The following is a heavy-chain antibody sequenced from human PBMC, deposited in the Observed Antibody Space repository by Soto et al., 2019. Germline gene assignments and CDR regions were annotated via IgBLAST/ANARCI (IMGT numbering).Heavy chain of an antibody. J-gene: IGHJ6*02. D-gene: IGHD2-21*02. CDR1: GDSISSDCYH. V-gene: IGHV4-30-4*08. Sequence: QVQLQQSGPGLVKPSQTLSLTCTVSGDSISSDCYHWTWIRQSPGKGLEWIGYIHHSGSILYNPSLKSRVTISVDMSKNQCALHLSSVTAADTAVYCCAREDDGGDSLDVWGQGTTVTVSS. CDR3: AREDDGGDSLDV. CDR2: IHHSGSI.